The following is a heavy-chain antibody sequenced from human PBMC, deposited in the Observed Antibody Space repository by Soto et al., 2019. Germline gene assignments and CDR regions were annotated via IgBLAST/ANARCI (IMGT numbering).Heavy chain of an antibody. D-gene: IGHD3-16*01. CDR2: VSYSGTT. CDR3: VRAAAAPWVRFDY. J-gene: IGHJ4*02. CDR1: GFSITAGYY. V-gene: IGHV4-38-2*01. Sequence: SETLSLTCDVSGFSITAGYYWGWIRQPPGKGLEWIAAVSYSGTTYYNPSLDSRVTISADTSKNQFSLQFMSVTAADTAVYYCVRAAAAPWVRFDYWGQGTPVTVSS.